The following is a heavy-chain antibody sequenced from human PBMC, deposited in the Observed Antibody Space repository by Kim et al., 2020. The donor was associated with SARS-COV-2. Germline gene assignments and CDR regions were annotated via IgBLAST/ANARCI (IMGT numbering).Heavy chain of an antibody. CDR1: GYTFTSYA. D-gene: IGHD3-22*01. Sequence: ASVKVSCKASGYTFTSYAMHWVRQAPGQRLEWMGWINAGNGNTKYSQKFQGRVTITRDTSASTAYMELSSLRSEDTAVYYCARVMYYYDSSGYYGFGYWGQGTLVTVSS. V-gene: IGHV1-3*01. CDR3: ARVMYYYDSSGYYGFGY. CDR2: INAGNGNT. J-gene: IGHJ4*02.